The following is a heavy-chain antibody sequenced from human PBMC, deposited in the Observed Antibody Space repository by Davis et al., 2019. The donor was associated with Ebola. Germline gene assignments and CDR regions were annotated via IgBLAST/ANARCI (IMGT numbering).Heavy chain of an antibody. CDR2: ISWNSGSI. CDR3: AKDMRDYGDYYYYYYGMDV. J-gene: IGHJ6*02. Sequence: GGSLRLSCAASGFTFSTYAMTWVRQAPGKGLEWVSGISWNSGSIGYADSVKGRFTISRDNAKNSLYLQMNSLRAEDTALYYCAKDMRDYGDYYYYYYGMDVWGQGTTVTVSS. V-gene: IGHV3-9*01. CDR1: GFTFSTYA. D-gene: IGHD4-17*01.